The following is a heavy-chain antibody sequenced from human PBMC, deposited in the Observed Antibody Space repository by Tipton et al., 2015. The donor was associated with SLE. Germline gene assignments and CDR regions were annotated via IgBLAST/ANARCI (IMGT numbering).Heavy chain of an antibody. V-gene: IGHV4-34*01. J-gene: IGHJ4*02. D-gene: IGHD3-10*01. Sequence: TLSLTCAVYGGSFSGYYWSWIRQPPGKGVDWIGEINHSGSTNYNPSLKSRVTISVDTSKNQFSLKLSSLTAADTAVYYCASGGIYFDYWGQGTLVTVSS. CDR1: GGSFSGYY. CDR2: INHSGST. CDR3: ASGGIYFDY.